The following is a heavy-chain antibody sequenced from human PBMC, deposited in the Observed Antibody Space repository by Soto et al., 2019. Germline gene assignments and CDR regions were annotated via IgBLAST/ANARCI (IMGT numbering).Heavy chain of an antibody. CDR3: ARHSSYYSGYDYSGPGDYYYYYGMDV. J-gene: IGHJ6*02. D-gene: IGHD5-12*01. CDR1: GYSFTSYW. V-gene: IGHV5-51*01. CDR2: IYPGDSDT. Sequence: GESLKISCKGSGYSFTSYWIGWVRQMPGKGLEWMGIIYPGDSDTRYSPSFQGQVTISADKSISTAYLHWSSLEASDTAMYYCARHSSYYSGYDYSGPGDYYYYYGMDVWGQGTTVTVSS.